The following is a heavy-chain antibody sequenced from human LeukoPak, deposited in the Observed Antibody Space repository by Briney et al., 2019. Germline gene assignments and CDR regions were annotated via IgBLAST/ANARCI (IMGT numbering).Heavy chain of an antibody. Sequence: AGRSLRLSCAASGFSFSNYAMSWVSQAPGKGLEWDSGISGSGGSTFYADSVKGRFTISRDNSKNTLYLQMNSLRAEDTAVYYCAKFGNSWFFYDYWGQGTLVTVSS. CDR2: ISGSGGST. CDR1: GFSFSNYA. V-gene: IGHV3-23*01. CDR3: AKFGNSWFFYDY. D-gene: IGHD6-13*01. J-gene: IGHJ4*02.